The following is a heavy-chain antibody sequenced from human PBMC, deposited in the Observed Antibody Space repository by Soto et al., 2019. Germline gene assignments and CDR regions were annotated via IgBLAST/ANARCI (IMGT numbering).Heavy chain of an antibody. Sequence: QVYLVQSGAEVKKPGSSVKISCKASGGIFSSNTINWVRQAAGQGLEWMGGIIPLFGTANYAEKFQRRVTITADKSTKTEYMELTSLRSEATAVYYCASKAACGGDCYAFDSWGQGTLVTVSS. V-gene: IGHV1-69*06. CDR1: GGIFSSNT. D-gene: IGHD2-21*02. CDR2: IIPLFGTA. J-gene: IGHJ4*02. CDR3: ASKAACGGDCYAFDS.